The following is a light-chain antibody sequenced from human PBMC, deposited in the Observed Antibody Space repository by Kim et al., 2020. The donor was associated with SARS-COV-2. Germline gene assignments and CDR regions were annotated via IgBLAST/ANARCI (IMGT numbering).Light chain of an antibody. V-gene: IGLV2-18*02. CDR2: EVS. CDR1: SSDVGSYNR. CDR3: SSYTSSSIFV. J-gene: IGLJ2*01. Sequence: GQSVTISCTGTSSDVGSYNRVSWYQQPPGTAPKLMIYEVSNRPSGVPDRFSGSKSGNTASLTISGLQAEDEADYYCSSYTSSSIFVFGGGTQLTVL.